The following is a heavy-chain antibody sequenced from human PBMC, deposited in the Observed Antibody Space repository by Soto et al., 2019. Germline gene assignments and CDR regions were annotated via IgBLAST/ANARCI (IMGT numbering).Heavy chain of an antibody. V-gene: IGHV4-30-4*01. D-gene: IGHD6-19*01. J-gene: IGHJ6*02. Sequence: TLSLTCTVSGGSISSGDYYWSWIRQPPGKGLEWIGYIYYSGSNYYNPSLKSRVTISVDTSNSRFSLKLSSVTAAATAVYYCARDRQAVASNYYYCGLDVRGQGTTDTVS. CDR3: ARDRQAVASNYYYCGLDV. CDR1: GGSISSGDYY. CDR2: IYYSGSN.